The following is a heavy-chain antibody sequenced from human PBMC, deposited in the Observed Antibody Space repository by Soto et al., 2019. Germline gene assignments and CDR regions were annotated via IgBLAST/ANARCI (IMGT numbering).Heavy chain of an antibody. V-gene: IGHV1-2*04. D-gene: IGHD6-13*01. J-gene: IGHJ6*02. Sequence: ASVKVSCKASGYTFTGYYMHWVRQAPGQGLEWMGWINPNSGGTNYAQKFQGWVTMTRDTSISTAYMELSRLRSDDTAVYYCATDKVAAASGMDVWGQGTTVTVSS. CDR3: ATDKVAAASGMDV. CDR1: GYTFTGYY. CDR2: INPNSGGT.